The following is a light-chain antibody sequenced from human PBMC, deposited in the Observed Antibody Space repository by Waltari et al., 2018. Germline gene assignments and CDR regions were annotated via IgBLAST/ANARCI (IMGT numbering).Light chain of an antibody. CDR3: CSFTSTSTWV. CDR1: TSDLGGYTY. V-gene: IGLV2-14*01. J-gene: IGLJ3*02. CDR2: DVS. Sequence: QSALTPPASVSGSPGQSITISCTGTTSDLGGYTYVSWYQQHPGKAPKLILYDVSSRPSGVSNRFSDSKSGNTASLTISGLQAEDEADYYCCSFTSTSTWVFGGGTKLTVL.